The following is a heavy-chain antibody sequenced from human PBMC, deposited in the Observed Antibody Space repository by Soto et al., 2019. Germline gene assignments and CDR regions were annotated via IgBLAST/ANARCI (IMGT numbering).Heavy chain of an antibody. Sequence: PGGSLRLSCAASGFTFSDYYMSWIRQAPGKGLEWVSYISTSGSTINYADSEKGRFAISRDNAKNSLYLQMNSLRAEDTAVYYCARVSPPPDYWGQGTLVTVSS. CDR1: GFTFSDYY. CDR2: ISTSGSTI. J-gene: IGHJ4*02. CDR3: ARVSPPPDY. V-gene: IGHV3-11*01.